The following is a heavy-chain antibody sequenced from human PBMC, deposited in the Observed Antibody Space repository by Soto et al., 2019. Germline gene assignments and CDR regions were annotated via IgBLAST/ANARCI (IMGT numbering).Heavy chain of an antibody. CDR1: GFTFSSYA. CDR3: AKDRAHYYYDSSGYYSL. Sequence: EVQLLESGGGLVQPGGSLRLSCAASGFTFSSYAMSWVRQAPGKGLEWVSAISGSGGSTYYADSVKGRFTISRDNSKNTLYLQMNSLRAEDTAVYYCAKDRAHYYYDSSGYYSLWGQGTLVTVSS. D-gene: IGHD3-22*01. V-gene: IGHV3-23*01. CDR2: ISGSGGST. J-gene: IGHJ4*02.